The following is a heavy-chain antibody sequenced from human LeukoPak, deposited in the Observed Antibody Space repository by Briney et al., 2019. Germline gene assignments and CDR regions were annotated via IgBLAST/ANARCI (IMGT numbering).Heavy chain of an antibody. CDR3: AKHWQAIVVVMQIDY. V-gene: IGHV3-23*01. Sequence: GGSLRLSCAASGFTFSSYAISGVRQAPGKGREGVSAISGSGGSTYYADSVNGRFTISRDDSKNQLYLQMNSVRAEDTAVYYCAKHWQAIVVVMQIDYWGQGTLVTVSS. J-gene: IGHJ4*02. CDR1: GFTFSSYA. D-gene: IGHD3-22*01. CDR2: ISGSGGST.